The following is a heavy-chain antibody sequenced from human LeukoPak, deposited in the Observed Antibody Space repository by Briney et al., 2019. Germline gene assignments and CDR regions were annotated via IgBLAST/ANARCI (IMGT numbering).Heavy chain of an antibody. D-gene: IGHD1-1*01. V-gene: IGHV4-39*07. CDR2: IYYSGST. J-gene: IGHJ4*02. Sequence: SETLSLTCTVSGGSISSSSYYWGWIRQPPGKGLEWIGSIYYSGSTYYNPSLKSRVTISVDTSKNQFSLKLSSVTAADTAVYYCASMANEFSPAYYFDYWGQGTLVTVSS. CDR3: ASMANEFSPAYYFDY. CDR1: GGSISSSSYY.